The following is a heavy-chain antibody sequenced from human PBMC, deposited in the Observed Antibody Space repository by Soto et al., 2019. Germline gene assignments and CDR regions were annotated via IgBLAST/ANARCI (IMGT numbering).Heavy chain of an antibody. V-gene: IGHV1-8*01. D-gene: IGHD6-13*01. Sequence: GASVKVSCKASGYTFTSYDINWVRQATGQGLEWMGWMNPNSGNTGYAQKFQGRVTMTRNTSISTAYMELSSLRSEDTAVYYCASSPLFYRRSWYFGSYYYRDVWGKGTTVTVSS. CDR1: GYTFTSYD. CDR2: MNPNSGNT. CDR3: ASSPLFYRRSWYFGSYYYRDV. J-gene: IGHJ6*03.